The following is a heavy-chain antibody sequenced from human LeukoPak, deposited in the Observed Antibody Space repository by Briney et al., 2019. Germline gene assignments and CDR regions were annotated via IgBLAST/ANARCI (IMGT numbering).Heavy chain of an antibody. CDR1: GFTFSDYS. D-gene: IGHD2-15*01. J-gene: IGHJ4*02. Sequence: GGSLRLSCAASGFTFSDYSMNWVRQAPAKGLEWISYIGGRGDGISYADSVKGRFIVSRDNAKNSLFLQMNRLRGEDTAIYFCAREIPGRIAADCWGQGTLVTVSS. V-gene: IGHV3-48*01. CDR3: AREIPGRIAADC. CDR2: IGGRGDGI.